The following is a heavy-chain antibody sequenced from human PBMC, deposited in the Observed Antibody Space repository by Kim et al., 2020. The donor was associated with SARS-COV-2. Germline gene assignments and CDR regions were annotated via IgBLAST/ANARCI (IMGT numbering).Heavy chain of an antibody. CDR2: VYNGAGP. CDR1: EFSVTNNY. Sequence: GGSLRLSCSASEFSVTNNYISWVRQAPGKGLEWVAVVYNGAGPYYADAVKGRFFFSSDNSKNTLYLQMNSLRAEDTTLYYCVYAESWLRFQYCGQGTLATVSS. V-gene: IGHV3-66*01. J-gene: IGHJ4*02. CDR3: VYAESWLRFQY. D-gene: IGHD5-12*01.